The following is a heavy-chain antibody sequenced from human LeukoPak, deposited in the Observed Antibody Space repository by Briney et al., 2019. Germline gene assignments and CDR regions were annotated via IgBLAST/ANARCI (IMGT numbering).Heavy chain of an antibody. J-gene: IGHJ4*02. CDR3: ARGPPTYDFWSGYPFDY. CDR1: GGTFSSYA. V-gene: IGHV1-69*05. Sequence: SVKVSCKASGGTFSSYAISWVRQAPGQGLEWMGGIIPIFGTANYAQKSQGRVTTTTDESTSTAYMELSSLRSEDTAVYYCARGPPTYDFWSGYPFDYWGQGTLVTVSS. D-gene: IGHD3-3*01. CDR2: IIPIFGTA.